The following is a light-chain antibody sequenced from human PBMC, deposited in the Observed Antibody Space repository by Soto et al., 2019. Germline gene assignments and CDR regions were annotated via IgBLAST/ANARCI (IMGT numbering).Light chain of an antibody. CDR1: QSIGTW. CDR2: EAS. CDR3: HQYSSYWS. J-gene: IGKJ1*01. V-gene: IGKV1-5*03. Sequence: DIQMTQSPSTLSASVGDRVNITCRASQSIGTWLAWYQQKPGKAPKLLIYEASDLQSGVPSRFSGSGSGTEFTLTISSLQADDFATYYCHQYSSYWSFGLGTKVEIK.